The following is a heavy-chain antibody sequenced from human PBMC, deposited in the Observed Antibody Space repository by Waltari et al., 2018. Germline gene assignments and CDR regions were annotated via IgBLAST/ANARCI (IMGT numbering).Heavy chain of an antibody. J-gene: IGHJ4*02. CDR2: FIYNANT. V-gene: IGHV4-39*02. CDR1: GDSISSTSYY. CDR3: ARPGRIGGGSLMGLDY. D-gene: IGHD2-15*01. Sequence: QLQLQESGPGLVKPSETLSLTCSVSGDSISSTSYYWGWLRPSPGKGLEWIGSFIYNANTYDNPSLKRRVNIAVDTSKNHCSLQLRSVTAADTAMYYCARPGRIGGGSLMGLDYWGQGTLVTVSS.